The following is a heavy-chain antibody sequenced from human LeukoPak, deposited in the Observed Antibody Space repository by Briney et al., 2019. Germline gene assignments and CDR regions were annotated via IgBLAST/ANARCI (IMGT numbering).Heavy chain of an antibody. V-gene: IGHV1-69*06. J-gene: IGHJ4*02. CDR1: GGTFSSYA. CDR3: ARMSSGYYDLFDY. CDR2: IIPIFGTA. Sequence: VASVKVSCKASGGTFSSYAISWVRQAPGQGLEWKGGIIPIFGTANYAQKFQGRVTITADKSMSTAYMELSSLRSEDTAVYYCARMSSGYYDLFDYWGQGTLVTVSS. D-gene: IGHD3-22*01.